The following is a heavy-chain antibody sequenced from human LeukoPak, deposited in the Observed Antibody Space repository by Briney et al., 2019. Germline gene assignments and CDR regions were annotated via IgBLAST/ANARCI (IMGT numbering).Heavy chain of an antibody. Sequence: PSETLSLTCTVSGGSFISYDWSWIRQPPGKGLEWIGHIFYSRSTDYNPSLKSRVTISVDTSKSQFSLRLNSVTAADTAVYYCASPPRQSRHGYSPGAGGQETLVTVSS. D-gene: IGHD5-18*01. J-gene: IGHJ4*02. CDR1: GGSFISYD. V-gene: IGHV4-59*01. CDR2: IFYSRST. CDR3: ASPPRQSRHGYSPGA.